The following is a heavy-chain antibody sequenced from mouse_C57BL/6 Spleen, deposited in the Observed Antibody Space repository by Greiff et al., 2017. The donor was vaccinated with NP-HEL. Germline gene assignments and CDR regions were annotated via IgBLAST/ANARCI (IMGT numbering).Heavy chain of an antibody. V-gene: IGHV14-1*01. CDR3: TTRGLLQDFDY. CDR1: GFNITDYY. Sequence: VQLQQSGAELVRPGASVKLSCTASGFNITDYYMHWVKQRPEQGLEWIGRIDPEDGDTEYAPKFQGKATMTADTSSNTAYLQLSSLTSEDTAVYYCTTRGLLQDFDYWGQGTTLTVSS. CDR2: IDPEDGDT. D-gene: IGHD2-3*01. J-gene: IGHJ2*01.